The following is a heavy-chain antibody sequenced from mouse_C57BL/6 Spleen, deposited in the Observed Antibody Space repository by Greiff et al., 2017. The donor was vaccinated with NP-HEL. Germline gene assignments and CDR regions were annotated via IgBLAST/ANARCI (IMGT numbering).Heavy chain of an antibody. D-gene: IGHD3-2*02. J-gene: IGHJ2*01. CDR3: ASPTAQATPFDY. CDR1: GYTFTSYW. CDR2: IDPSDSYT. V-gene: IGHV1-59*01. Sequence: QVQLQQPGAELVRPGTSVKLSCKASGYTFTSYWMHWVKQRPGQGLEWIGVIDPSDSYTNYNQKFKGKATLTVDTSSSTAYMQLSSLTSEDSAVYYCASPTAQATPFDYWGQGTTLTVSS.